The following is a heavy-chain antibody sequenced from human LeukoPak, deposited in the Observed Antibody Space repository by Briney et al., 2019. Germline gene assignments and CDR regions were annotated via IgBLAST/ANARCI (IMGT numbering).Heavy chain of an antibody. Sequence: PSETLSLTCIVPGGSISGSSYYWGWIRQPPGKGLEWIGSIYYSGSTYYNPSLKSRVTISVDTSKNQFSLKLSSVTAADTAVYYCARRVGAAEYFDYWGQGTLVTVSS. D-gene: IGHD1-26*01. CDR3: ARRVGAAEYFDY. V-gene: IGHV4-39*01. J-gene: IGHJ4*02. CDR1: GGSISGSSYY. CDR2: IYYSGST.